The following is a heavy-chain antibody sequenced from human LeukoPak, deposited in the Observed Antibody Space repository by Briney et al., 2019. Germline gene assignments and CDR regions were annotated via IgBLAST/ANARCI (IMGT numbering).Heavy chain of an antibody. CDR3: ARDGLYCSGGSCYSYTVRNWFDP. Sequence: GGSLRLSCAASGFTFSRYEMNWVRQAPGKGLEWVSYISGSGTTTYYAGSVKGRFTISRDNAKNSLYLQMNSLRAEDTAVYYCARDGLYCSGGSCYSYTVRNWFDPWGQGTLVTVSS. V-gene: IGHV3-48*03. CDR1: GFTFSRYE. D-gene: IGHD2-15*01. J-gene: IGHJ5*02. CDR2: ISGSGTTT.